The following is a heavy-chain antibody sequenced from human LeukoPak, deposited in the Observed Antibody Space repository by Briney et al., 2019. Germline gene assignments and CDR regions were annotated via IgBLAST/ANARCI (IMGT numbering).Heavy chain of an antibody. CDR1: GFTFSSYG. CDR3: ARDGSSSSWYDYYYYGMDV. J-gene: IGHJ6*02. Sequence: PGRSLRLSCAASGFTFSSYGMHWVRQAPGKGLEWVAVIWYDGSNKYYADSVKGRFTISRDNSKNTLYLQMNSLRAEDTAVYYCARDGSSSSWYDYYYYGMDVWGQGTTVTVSS. D-gene: IGHD6-13*01. CDR2: IWYDGSNK. V-gene: IGHV3-33*01.